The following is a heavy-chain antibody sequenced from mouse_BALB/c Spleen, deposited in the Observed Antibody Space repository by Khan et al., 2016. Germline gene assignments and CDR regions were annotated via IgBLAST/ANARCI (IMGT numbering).Heavy chain of an antibody. CDR2: ILPGSGST. CDR1: GYTFSTDW. V-gene: IGHV1-9*01. J-gene: IGHJ3*01. D-gene: IGHD1-1*01. Sequence: QVQLQQSGAELMKPGASVKISCKATGYTFSTDWIEWVKQRPGHGLEWIGEILPGSGSTNYNEKFKGKATFTADTSSNKAYMQLSSMTSEDSAVYYCASRRASGTSPAWFAYWGQGTLVTVSA. CDR3: ASRRASGTSPAWFAY.